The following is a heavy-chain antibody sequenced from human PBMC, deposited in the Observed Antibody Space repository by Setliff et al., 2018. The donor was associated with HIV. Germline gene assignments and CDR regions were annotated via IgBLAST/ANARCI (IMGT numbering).Heavy chain of an antibody. CDR3: ARGPTVTARRERAFDI. V-gene: IGHV4-59*01. CDR1: AFSMSSYY. CDR2: VYYTGST. D-gene: IGHD4-17*01. J-gene: IGHJ3*02. Sequence: SETLSLTCSVSAFSMSSYYWSFIRQPPGKGLEWIGRVYYTGSTNYSPSLKSRVTISIDTSKNQFSLKLSSVTAADTAVYYCARGPTVTARRERAFDIWGQGTMGTV.